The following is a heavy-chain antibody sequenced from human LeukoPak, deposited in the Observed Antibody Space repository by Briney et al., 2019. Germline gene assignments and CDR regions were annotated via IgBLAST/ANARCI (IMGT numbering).Heavy chain of an antibody. J-gene: IGHJ5*02. D-gene: IGHD1-26*01. CDR3: AKSQWEDGGWFDP. V-gene: IGHV3-48*03. CDR2: ISSSGSTI. CDR1: GFTFSSYE. Sequence: GSLRLSCAASGFTFSSYEMNWVRQAPGKGLGWFSYISSSGSTIYYADSVKGRFTISRDNSKNSLYLQMNSLRTEDTALYYCAKSQWEDGGWFDPWGQGTLVTVSS.